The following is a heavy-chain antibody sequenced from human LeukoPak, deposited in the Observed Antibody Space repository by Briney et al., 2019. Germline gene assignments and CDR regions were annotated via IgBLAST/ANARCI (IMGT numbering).Heavy chain of an antibody. V-gene: IGHV3-21*01. D-gene: IGHD3-16*01. CDR1: EFTFSNFA. Sequence: GGSLRLSCAASEFTFSNFAMSWVRQAPGKGLEWVSSISSSSSYIYYADSVKGRFTISRDNAKNSLYLQMNSLRAEDTAVYYCAGDLGQPYYFDYWGQGTLVTVSS. J-gene: IGHJ4*02. CDR3: AGDLGQPYYFDY. CDR2: ISSSSSYI.